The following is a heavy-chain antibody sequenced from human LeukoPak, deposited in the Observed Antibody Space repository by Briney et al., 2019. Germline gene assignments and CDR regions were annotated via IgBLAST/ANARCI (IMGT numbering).Heavy chain of an antibody. CDR2: ISGSGGST. D-gene: IGHD6-13*01. CDR1: GFTFSSYA. V-gene: IGHV3-23*01. J-gene: IGHJ4*02. Sequence: GGSLRLSCAASGFTFSSYAMSWVRQAPGKGLEWVSAISGSGGSTYYADSVKGRFTISRDNSKNTPYLQMNSLRAGDTAVYYCAKEGNTRIAAAGFNYWGQGTLVTVSS. CDR3: AKEGNTRIAAAGFNY.